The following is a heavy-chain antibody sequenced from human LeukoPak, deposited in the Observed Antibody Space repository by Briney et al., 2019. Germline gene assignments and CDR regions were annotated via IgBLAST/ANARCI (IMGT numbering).Heavy chain of an antibody. D-gene: IGHD1-14*01. CDR2: INPSGGST. CDR3: ARDESHPVPTEPPSVLYYYYMDV. CDR1: GYTFTSYY. J-gene: IGHJ6*03. Sequence: GASVKVSCKASGYTFTSYYMHWVRQAPGQGLEWMGIINPSGGSTSYAQKFQGRVTMTRDTSISTAYMELSRLRFDDTAVYYCARDESHPVPTEPPSVLYYYYMDVWGKGTTVIVSS. V-gene: IGHV1-46*01.